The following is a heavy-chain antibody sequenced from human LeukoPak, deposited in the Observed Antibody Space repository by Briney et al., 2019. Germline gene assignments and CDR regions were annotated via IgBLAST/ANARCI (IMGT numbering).Heavy chain of an antibody. CDR1: GYTFTGYY. J-gene: IGHJ4*02. CDR3: ARGPFAAAALVEDY. CDR2: INPNSGGT. V-gene: IGHV1-2*02. D-gene: IGHD6-13*01. Sequence: ASVKVSCKASGYTFTGYYMHWVRQAPGQGLEWMGWINPNSGGTNCAQKFQGRVTMTRDTSISTAYMELSRLRSDDTAVYYRARGPFAAAALVEDYWGQGTLVTVSS.